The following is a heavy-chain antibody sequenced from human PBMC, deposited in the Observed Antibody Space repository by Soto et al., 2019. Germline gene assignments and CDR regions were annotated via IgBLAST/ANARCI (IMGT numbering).Heavy chain of an antibody. D-gene: IGHD4-17*01. CDR2: ISYDGSNK. J-gene: IGHJ4*02. V-gene: IGHV3-30*03. Sequence: GGSLRLSCAASGFTFSSYGMHWVRQAPGKGLEWVAVISYDGSNKYYADSVKGRFTISRDNSKNSLYLQMNSLTAEDTAVYYCARDGWVTTFHFASWGQGTMVTVSS. CDR1: GFTFSSYG. CDR3: ARDGWVTTFHFAS.